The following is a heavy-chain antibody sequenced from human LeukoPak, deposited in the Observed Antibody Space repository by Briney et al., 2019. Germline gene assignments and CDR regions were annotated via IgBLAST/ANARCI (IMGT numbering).Heavy chain of an antibody. CDR1: GYTFTSYG. D-gene: IGHD2-2*02. V-gene: IGHV1-18*01. J-gene: IGHJ5*02. CDR3: ARDAPAAINRGGVHNWFDP. Sequence: ASVRVSCKASGYTFTSYGISWVRQAPGQGLEWMGWISAYNGNTNYAQKLQGRVTMTTDTSTSTAYMELRSLRSDDTAVYYCARDAPAAINRGGVHNWFDPWGQGTLVTVSS. CDR2: ISAYNGNT.